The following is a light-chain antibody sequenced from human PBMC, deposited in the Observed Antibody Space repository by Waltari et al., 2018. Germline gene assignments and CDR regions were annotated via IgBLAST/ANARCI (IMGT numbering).Light chain of an antibody. CDR3: QHYDTSPRT. J-gene: IGKJ5*01. V-gene: IGKV3D-20*01. CDR1: QSVSHNY. CDR2: EAS. Sequence: ENVLTQSPATLSLSPGERAPPSCGASQSVSHNYLAWFQQKPGQAPRLLIYEASRRATGIPDRFSGSGSGTDFTLTISRLEPEDFAVYYCQHYDTSPRTFGQGTRLEIK.